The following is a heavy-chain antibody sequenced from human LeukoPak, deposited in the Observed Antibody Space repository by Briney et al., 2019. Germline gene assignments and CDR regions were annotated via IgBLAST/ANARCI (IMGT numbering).Heavy chain of an antibody. V-gene: IGHV4-4*02. CDR1: GGSISSSNW. J-gene: IGHJ5*02. Sequence: SGTLSLTCAVSGGSISSSNWWSWVRQPPGKGLEWIGEIYHSGSTNYNPSLKSRVTISVDKSKNQFSLKLSSVTAADTAVYYCARGGAYYDFWSGYQYNWFDPWGQGTLVTVSS. CDR2: IYHSGST. CDR3: ARGGAYYDFWSGYQYNWFDP. D-gene: IGHD3-3*01.